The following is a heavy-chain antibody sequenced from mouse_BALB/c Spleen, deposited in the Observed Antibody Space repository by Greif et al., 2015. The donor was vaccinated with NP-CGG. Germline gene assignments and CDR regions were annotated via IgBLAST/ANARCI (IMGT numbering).Heavy chain of an antibody. D-gene: IGHD2-13*01. CDR3: AREDGDYWCFDV. V-gene: IGHV7-1*02. Sequence: EVHLVESGGGLVQPGGSLRLSCATSGFTFSDFYMEWVRQPPGKRLEWIAASRNKANDYTTEYSASVKGRFIVSRDTSQSILSLQMNALRAEDTAIYFCAREDGDYWCFDVWGAGTTVTVSS. J-gene: IGHJ1*01. CDR2: SRNKANDYTT. CDR1: GFTFSDFY.